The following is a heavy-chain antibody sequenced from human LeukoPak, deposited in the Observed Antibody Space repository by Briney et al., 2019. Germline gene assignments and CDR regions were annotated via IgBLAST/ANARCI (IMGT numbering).Heavy chain of an antibody. D-gene: IGHD3-3*02. J-gene: IGHJ4*02. V-gene: IGHV3-20*04. CDR2: INYNGAIT. Sequence: GGSLRLSCAPSGFTFVDYGLSWVRRAPGKGLEWLCAINYNGAITDYADSVKGLFTISRDNAKNSLYLRMDSLRAEDTALYYCARDRLGPSFSVSHFDLWGQGTLVTVSS. CDR1: GFTFVDYG. CDR3: ARDRLGPSFSVSHFDL.